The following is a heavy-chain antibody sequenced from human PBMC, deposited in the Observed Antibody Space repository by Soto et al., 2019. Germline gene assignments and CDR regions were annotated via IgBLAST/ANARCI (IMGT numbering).Heavy chain of an antibody. CDR2: IMSIFGTP. CDR1: GDTFSNYA. CDR3: ATTMGPGISVAGDYQYYYGVDV. Sequence: QVQLMQSGAEVKNPGSSVKVSCTASGDTFSNYAISWVRQAPGQGLEWMGGIMSIFGTPNYAQKFQGRVTITADESTSTDYMELSRLRSEDTAMYYCATTMGPGISVAGDYQYYYGVDVWGQGTTVTVSS. V-gene: IGHV1-69*01. J-gene: IGHJ6*02. D-gene: IGHD6-19*01.